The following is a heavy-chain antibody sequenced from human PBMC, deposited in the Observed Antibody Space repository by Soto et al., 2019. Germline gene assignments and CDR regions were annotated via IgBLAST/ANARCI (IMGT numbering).Heavy chain of an antibody. J-gene: IGHJ6*02. D-gene: IGHD3-3*01. CDR3: ARDITLRFLEWFGPSYYGMDV. Sequence: ASVKVSCKASGYTFTSYYMHWVRQAPGQGLEWMGIINPSGGSTSYAQKFQGRVTMTRDTSTSTVYMELSSLRSEDTAVYYCARDITLRFLEWFGPSYYGMDVWGQGTTVTGSS. CDR2: INPSGGST. V-gene: IGHV1-46*01. CDR1: GYTFTSYY.